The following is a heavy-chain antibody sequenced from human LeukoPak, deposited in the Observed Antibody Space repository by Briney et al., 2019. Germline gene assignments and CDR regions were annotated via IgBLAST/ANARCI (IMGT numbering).Heavy chain of an antibody. J-gene: IGHJ5*01. Sequence: SETLSLTCSVSGGSIRGYYWSWLRQSAGEGLEWIGRIYSGGSAIIYNPSLRSRVSMSRDTSKNQFTLNLRSVTAADTAIYYCARQMTTVMTSWFDSWGRGTLVTVSS. CDR3: ARQMTTVMTSWFDS. V-gene: IGHV4-4*07. D-gene: IGHD4-17*01. CDR2: IYSGGSA. CDR1: GGSIRGYY.